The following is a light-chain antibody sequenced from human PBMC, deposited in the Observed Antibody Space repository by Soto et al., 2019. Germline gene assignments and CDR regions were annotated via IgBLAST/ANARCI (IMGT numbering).Light chain of an antibody. CDR2: SNN. CDR3: AAWDDSLNGRWV. V-gene: IGLV1-44*01. CDR1: SSNIRSNT. Sequence: QAVVTQPPSASGTPGQRVTISCSGSSSNIRSNTVNWYQQLPGTAPKLLIYSNNQRPSGVPDRFSGSKSGTSASLAISGLQSEDEADYYCAAWDDSLNGRWVFGGGTKLTVL. J-gene: IGLJ3*02.